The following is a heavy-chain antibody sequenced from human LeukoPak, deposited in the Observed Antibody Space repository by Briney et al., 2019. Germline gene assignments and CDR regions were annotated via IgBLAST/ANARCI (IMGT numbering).Heavy chain of an antibody. CDR2: ISSSSSYI. V-gene: IGHV3-21*01. CDR3: ARDSSGWYPVVY. Sequence: PGGSVRLSCAASGFTFSSYSMNWVRQAPGKGLEWVSSISSSSSYIYYADSVKGRFTISRDNAKNSLYLQMNSLRAEDTAVYYCARDSSGWYPVVYWGQGTLVTVSS. D-gene: IGHD6-19*01. J-gene: IGHJ4*02. CDR1: GFTFSSYS.